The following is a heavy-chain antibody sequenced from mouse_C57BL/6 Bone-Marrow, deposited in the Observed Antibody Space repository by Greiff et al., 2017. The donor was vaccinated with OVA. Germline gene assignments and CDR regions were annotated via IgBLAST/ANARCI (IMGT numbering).Heavy chain of an antibody. CDR1: GFTFSSYG. CDR2: ISSGGSYT. V-gene: IGHV5-6*01. Sequence: EVQWVESGGDLVKPGGSLKLSCAASGFTFSSYGMSWVRQTPDKRLEWVATISSGGSYTYYPDSVKGRFTISRDNAKNTLYLQMSSLKSEDTAMYYCARFYDGYYVDYWGQGTTLTVSS. CDR3: ARFYDGYYVDY. D-gene: IGHD2-3*01. J-gene: IGHJ2*01.